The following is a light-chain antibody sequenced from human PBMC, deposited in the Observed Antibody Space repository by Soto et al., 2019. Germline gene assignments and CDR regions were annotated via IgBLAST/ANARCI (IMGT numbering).Light chain of an antibody. CDR3: QSYDSSLSGYV. CDR2: GNN. CDR1: SSNIGAGYD. Sequence: QSALTQPPSVSGTPGKRVTISCTGSSSNIGAGYDVHWYQQLPGTAPTLLISGNNNRPSGVPDRLSGSKSGTSASLAITGFRAEYDADYFCQSYDSSLSGYVFGTGTKVTV. J-gene: IGLJ1*01. V-gene: IGLV1-40*01.